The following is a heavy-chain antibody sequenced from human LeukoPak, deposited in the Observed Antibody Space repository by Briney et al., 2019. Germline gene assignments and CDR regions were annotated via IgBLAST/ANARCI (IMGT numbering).Heavy chain of an antibody. CDR1: GFTVRSTY. CDR3: SRDGRAVAATTGY. Sequence: PGGSLRLSCAASGFTVRSTYMRWVRPAPGKGLEWVSLIYRDGRKHYAESVKGRFTISRDTSKNTLYLQINSLRAEDTAVYYCSRDGRAVAATTGYWGQGTLVPVSS. CDR2: IYRDGRK. J-gene: IGHJ4*01. V-gene: IGHV3-53*01. D-gene: IGHD1-1*01.